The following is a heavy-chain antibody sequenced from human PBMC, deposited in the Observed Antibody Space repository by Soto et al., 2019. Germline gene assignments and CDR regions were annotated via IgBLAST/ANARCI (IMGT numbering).Heavy chain of an antibody. CDR1: GFSFSRYW. V-gene: IGHV3-74*01. CDR2: ISPDGRTT. Sequence: SLRLCCAASGFSFSRYWMHWVRQAPGKGLVWVSRISPDGRTTTYADSVKGRFTISRDNAKSTLYLQMNSLTVEDGAVYYCADSWLPTSYWGPGTLATVSS. J-gene: IGHJ4*02. CDR3: ADSWLPTSY. D-gene: IGHD3-10*01.